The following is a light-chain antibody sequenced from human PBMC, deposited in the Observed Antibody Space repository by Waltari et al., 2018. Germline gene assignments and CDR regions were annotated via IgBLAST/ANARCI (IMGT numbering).Light chain of an antibody. CDR1: SSNIGGNT. V-gene: IGLV1-44*01. Sequence: QSVLTQPPSASGTPGQRVTISSSGSSSNIGGNTVNWYQQLPGTAPKLLIYSNNKRRYGAPDRFSGSKSSTSASLAIRGLQSEDEGDYYCGAWDDSLNGPWVFGGGTKLTVL. CDR2: SNN. CDR3: GAWDDSLNGPWV. J-gene: IGLJ3*02.